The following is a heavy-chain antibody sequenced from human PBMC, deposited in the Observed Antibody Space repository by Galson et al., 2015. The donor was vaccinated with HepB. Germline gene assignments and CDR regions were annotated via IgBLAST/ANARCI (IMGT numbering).Heavy chain of an antibody. CDR3: ARLDYGGNWGYDY. CDR2: IYSGGST. CDR1: GFTVSSNY. J-gene: IGHJ4*02. V-gene: IGHV3-66*04. Sequence: SLRLSCAASGFTVSSNYMSWVRQAPGKGLEWVSIIYSGGSTYYADSVKGRFTISRDNSKNTLYLQMNSLRAEDTAMYYCARLDYGGNWGYDYWGQGTLVTVSS. D-gene: IGHD4-23*01.